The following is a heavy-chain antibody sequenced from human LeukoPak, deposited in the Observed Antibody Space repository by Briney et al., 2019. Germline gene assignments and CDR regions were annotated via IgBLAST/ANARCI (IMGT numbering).Heavy chain of an antibody. D-gene: IGHD5-12*01. CDR1: GFTFSSHA. Sequence: GGSLRLSCAASGFTFSSHAMTWVRQAPGKGLEWVANIKEDGSAKYYVDSMKGRFTISRDNAKNSLYLQINSLRAEDTAVYYCARDSPGYGGYSYWGQGTLVTVSS. V-gene: IGHV3-7*04. J-gene: IGHJ4*02. CDR2: IKEDGSAK. CDR3: ARDSPGYGGYSY.